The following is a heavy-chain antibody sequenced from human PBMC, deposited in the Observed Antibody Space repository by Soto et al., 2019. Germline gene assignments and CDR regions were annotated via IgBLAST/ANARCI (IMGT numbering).Heavy chain of an antibody. D-gene: IGHD1-26*01. Sequence: ASVKVSCKASGYAITAYYIHWVRQAPGQGLEWMGWIDPRSGGAIYAQKFQDRVTMTRDTSISTVHMDLSGLRSDDTALYYCARDDYGIYPYWGQGTMVTVSS. CDR1: GYAITAYY. CDR3: ARDDYGIYPY. J-gene: IGHJ4*02. V-gene: IGHV1-2*02. CDR2: IDPRSGGA.